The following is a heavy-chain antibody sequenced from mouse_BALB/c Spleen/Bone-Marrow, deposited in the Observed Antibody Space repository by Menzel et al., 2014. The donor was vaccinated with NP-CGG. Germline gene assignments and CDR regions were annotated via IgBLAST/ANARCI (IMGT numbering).Heavy chain of an antibody. J-gene: IGHJ3*01. Sequence: EVQGVESGGGLVQPGGSLKLSYAASGFDFSRYWMSWVRQAPGKGLEWIGGINPDSSTINYTPSLKDKFIISRDNAKNTLYLQMSKVRSEDTALYYCARNWDVGFAYWGQGTLVTVSA. CDR3: ARNWDVGFAY. D-gene: IGHD4-1*01. CDR1: GFDFSRYW. V-gene: IGHV4-1*02. CDR2: INPDSSTI.